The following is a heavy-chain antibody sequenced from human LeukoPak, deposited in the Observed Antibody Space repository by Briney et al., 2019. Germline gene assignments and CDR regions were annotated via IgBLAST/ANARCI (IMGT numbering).Heavy chain of an antibody. CDR2: ISYDGSNK. V-gene: IGHV3-30*18. CDR1: GFTFSSYV. J-gene: IGHJ4*02. D-gene: IGHD3-3*01. CDR3: AKDRTIFGVVTFFDY. Sequence: GRSLRLSCAASGFTFSSYVMHWVRQAPGKGLEWVAVISYDGSNKYYADSVKGRFTISRDNSKNTLYLQMNSLRAEGTAVYYCAKDRTIFGVVTFFDYWGQGTLVTVSS.